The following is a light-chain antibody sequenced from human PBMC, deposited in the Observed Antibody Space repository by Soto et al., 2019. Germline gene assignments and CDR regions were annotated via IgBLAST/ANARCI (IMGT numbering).Light chain of an antibody. CDR3: SSYAGSIYV. V-gene: IGLV2-8*01. CDR2: DVT. CDR1: SSDIGGHNF. Sequence: QSVLTQPPSASGSPGQSVTISCAGTSSDIGGHNFVSWYQQHAGKAPKLMIYDVTERPSGVPDRFSGSKSGNTASLTVSGLQAEDEADYYCSSYAGSIYVFGTGTKVTVL. J-gene: IGLJ1*01.